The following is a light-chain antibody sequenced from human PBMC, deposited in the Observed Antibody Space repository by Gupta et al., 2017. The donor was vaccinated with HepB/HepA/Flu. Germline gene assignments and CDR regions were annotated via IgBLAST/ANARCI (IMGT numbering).Light chain of an antibody. CDR3: QSYDSSLSAYV. J-gene: IGLJ1*01. CDR2: GYS. Sequence: SVLTHPPSVSRAPGQKVPIPCTGTNSNIGAGYDVHWYQQLPGTAPKLLIFGYSHRPSGVPDRFSGSKSDTSASLAITGLQAEDEADYYCQSYDSSLSAYVFGLGTKVTVL. CDR1: NSNIGAGYD. V-gene: IGLV1-40*01.